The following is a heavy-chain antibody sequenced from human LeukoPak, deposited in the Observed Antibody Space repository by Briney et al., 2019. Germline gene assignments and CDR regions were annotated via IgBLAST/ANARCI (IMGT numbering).Heavy chain of an antibody. D-gene: IGHD3-10*01. CDR2: ISAYNGNT. J-gene: IGHJ6*02. CDR3: ARVSQFGDLSYGMDV. V-gene: IGHV1-18*01. CDR1: GYTFTSCG. Sequence: ASVKVSFKASGYTFTSCGISWVRQAPGQGLEWMGWISAYNGNTNYAQKLQGRVTMTTDTSTSTAYMELRSLRSDDTAVYYCARVSQFGDLSYGMDVWGQGTTVTVSS.